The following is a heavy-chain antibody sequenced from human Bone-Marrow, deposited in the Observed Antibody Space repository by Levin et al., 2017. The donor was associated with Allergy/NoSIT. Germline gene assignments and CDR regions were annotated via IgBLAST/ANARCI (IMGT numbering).Heavy chain of an antibody. CDR3: ARNSRIVGASDWFDP. Sequence: GASVKVSCKASGYTFTSYYMHWVRQAPGQGLEWMGIINPSGGSTSYAQKFQGRVTMTRDTSTSTVYMELSSLRSEDTAVYYCARNSRIVGASDWFDPWGQGTLVTVSS. D-gene: IGHD1-26*01. J-gene: IGHJ5*02. CDR1: GYTFTSYY. V-gene: IGHV1-46*01. CDR2: INPSGGST.